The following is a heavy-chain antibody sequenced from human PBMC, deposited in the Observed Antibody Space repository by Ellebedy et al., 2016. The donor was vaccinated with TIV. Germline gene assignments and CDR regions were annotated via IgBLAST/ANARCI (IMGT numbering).Heavy chain of an antibody. CDR2: ISSSGHSM. CDR3: GREDYFKVDV. J-gene: IGHJ6*02. V-gene: IGHV3-11*04. CDR1: GFTFSGYY. D-gene: IGHD3-10*01. Sequence: GESLKISCVVSGFTFSGYYMSWIRQAPGKGLEWIAYISSSGHSMHYADSVRGRFTVSRDNAKNTLHLQMSGLRDDDTAIYYCGREDYFKVDVWGQGTTVTVSS.